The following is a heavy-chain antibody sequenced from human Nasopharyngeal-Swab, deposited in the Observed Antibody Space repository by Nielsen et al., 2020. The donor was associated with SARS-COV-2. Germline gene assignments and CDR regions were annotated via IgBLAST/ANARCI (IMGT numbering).Heavy chain of an antibody. CDR2: TNPDTGNT. CDR3: ARKGRNFAFDY. V-gene: IGHV1-3*01. J-gene: IGHJ4*02. CDR1: GYTFTDDA. Sequence: ASVKVSCKASGYTFTDDAIHWVRQAPGQGLEWLGWTNPDTGNTLYSQTFQGRIAITRDTSANTASLEVNSLTSEDTAVYFCARKGRNFAFDYWGQGTLVTVSS. D-gene: IGHD1-14*01.